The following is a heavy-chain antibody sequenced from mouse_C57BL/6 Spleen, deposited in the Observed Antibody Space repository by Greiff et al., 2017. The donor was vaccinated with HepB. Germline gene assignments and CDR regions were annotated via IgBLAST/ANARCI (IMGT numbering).Heavy chain of an antibody. Sequence: QVQLKQPGAELVMPGASVKLSCKASGYTFTSYWMHWVKQRPGQGLEWIGEIDPSDSYTNYNQKFKGKSTLTVDKSSSTAYMQLSSLTSEDSAVYYCARGRLRYSQSRFDYWGQGTTLTVSS. CDR1: GYTFTSYW. J-gene: IGHJ2*01. CDR3: ARGRLRYSQSRFDY. D-gene: IGHD1-2*01. CDR2: IDPSDSYT. V-gene: IGHV1-69*01.